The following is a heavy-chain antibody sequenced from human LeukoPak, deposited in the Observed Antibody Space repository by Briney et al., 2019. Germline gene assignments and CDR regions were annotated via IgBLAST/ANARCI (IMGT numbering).Heavy chain of an antibody. D-gene: IGHD1-7*01. CDR1: GFTLSTYA. J-gene: IGHJ5*02. V-gene: IGHV3-23*01. Sequence: PGGSLRLSCAASGFTLSTYAMSWVRQTPGKGLEWVAATSSSDAGTYHADSVRGRFTISRDNSKNTLYLQMDSLRSDDTAVYYCAKSSAGITWFDPWGQGTLVIVSS. CDR3: AKSSAGITWFDP. CDR2: TSSSDAGT.